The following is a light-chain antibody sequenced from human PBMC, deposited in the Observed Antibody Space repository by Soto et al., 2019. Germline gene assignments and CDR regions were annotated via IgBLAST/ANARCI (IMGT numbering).Light chain of an antibody. V-gene: IGKV1-27*01. CDR3: QQYYSDPHT. J-gene: IGKJ2*01. CDR1: QGISSY. Sequence: DIQMTQSPSSLSASAGDRVTITCRASQGISSYLAWYQQKPGKAPKLLIYAASTLQSGVPPRFSGSGSGTDFTLTISSLQPEDVATYYCQQYYSDPHTFGQGTKLDIK. CDR2: AAS.